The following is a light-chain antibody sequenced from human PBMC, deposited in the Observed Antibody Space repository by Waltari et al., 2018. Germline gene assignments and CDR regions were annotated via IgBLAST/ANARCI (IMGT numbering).Light chain of an antibody. CDR3: CSYAGSSTFAV. J-gene: IGLJ7*01. V-gene: IGLV2-23*02. Sequence: QSALTQPASVSGSPGQSITISCTGTSSDVGSYNLVSWYQQHPGKAPKLMFYEVSKRPSGVSNLFSGSKSGNTASLTISGLQAEDEADYYCCSYAGSSTFAVFGGGTQLTVL. CDR2: EVS. CDR1: SSDVGSYNL.